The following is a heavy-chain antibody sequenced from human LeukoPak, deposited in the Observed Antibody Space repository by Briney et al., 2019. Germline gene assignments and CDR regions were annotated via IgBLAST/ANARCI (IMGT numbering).Heavy chain of an antibody. V-gene: IGHV4-39*01. CDR3: ARHVRWLQLTLYFDI. D-gene: IGHD5-24*01. Sequence: SQTLSLTCTVSGGFINTPSYHWGWIRQSPGKGLEWIGSIYYTGSTSSNPSLNSRVTMSVDTSKRQFSLKLNSMTAADTAVYYCARHVRWLQLTLYFDIWGRGTLVTVSS. CDR2: IYYTGST. CDR1: GGFINTPSYH. J-gene: IGHJ2*01.